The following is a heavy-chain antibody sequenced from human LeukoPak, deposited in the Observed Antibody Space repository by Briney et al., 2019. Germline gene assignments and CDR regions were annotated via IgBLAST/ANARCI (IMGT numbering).Heavy chain of an antibody. CDR1: GYTFTGYY. Sequence: ASVTVSCKASGYTFTGYYMHWVRPAPGQGLEWMGWINPNSGGTNYAQKFQGRVTITRGTSISTAYMELSRLRSDDTAVYYCARVDNWNYGWFDPWGQGTLVTVSS. V-gene: IGHV1-2*02. CDR2: INPNSGGT. CDR3: ARVDNWNYGWFDP. D-gene: IGHD1-7*01. J-gene: IGHJ5*02.